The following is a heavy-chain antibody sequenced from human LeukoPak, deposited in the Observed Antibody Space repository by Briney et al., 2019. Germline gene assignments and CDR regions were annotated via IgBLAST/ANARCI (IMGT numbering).Heavy chain of an antibody. J-gene: IGHJ4*02. D-gene: IGHD3-22*01. CDR3: AKPAYYGSSGYY. Sequence: GGSLRLSCAASGFTFSSYAMSWVRQGPGKGLEWVSAIGGSGANTYYADSVKGRFTISRDNSKNTLYLQMNSLRAEDTAIYYCAKPAYYGSSGYYWGQGTLVTVSS. CDR2: IGGSGANT. V-gene: IGHV3-23*01. CDR1: GFTFSSYA.